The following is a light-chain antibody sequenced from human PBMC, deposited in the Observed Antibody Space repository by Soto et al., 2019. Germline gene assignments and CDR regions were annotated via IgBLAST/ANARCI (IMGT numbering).Light chain of an antibody. CDR3: HQRRSWPRT. V-gene: IGKV3-11*01. J-gene: IGKJ1*01. Sequence: EIVLTQSPATLSSSPGERATLSCRASQTVFSRLAWYQHKPGQAPRLLIYDSSNRATGTPARFSGSGSGTDFTLTIDSLEPEDFAVYYCHQRRSWPRTFGQGTKVEI. CDR1: QTVFSR. CDR2: DSS.